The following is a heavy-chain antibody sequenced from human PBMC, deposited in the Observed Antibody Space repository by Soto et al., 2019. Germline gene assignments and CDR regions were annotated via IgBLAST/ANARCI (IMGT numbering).Heavy chain of an antibody. CDR1: GYTFTGDF. Sequence: ASVKVSCKASGYTFTGDFLQWVRQAPGQGLEWMGWIDPESGGTDDAQKVQGGVTMTRDTYISTAYMELSRGRVAETALSYCAREEVWGQGTPVTVSS. CDR2: IDPESGGT. J-gene: IGHJ6*02. V-gene: IGHV1-2*02. CDR3: AREEV.